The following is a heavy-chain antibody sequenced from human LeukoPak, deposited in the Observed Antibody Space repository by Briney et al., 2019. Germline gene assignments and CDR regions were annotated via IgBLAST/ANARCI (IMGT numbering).Heavy chain of an antibody. V-gene: IGHV3-48*04. CDR1: GFTFSSYT. CDR3: ARDSAAAAPLDYYYGMDV. D-gene: IGHD6-13*01. CDR2: ISSSSSTI. J-gene: IGHJ6*02. Sequence: GGSLRLSCAASGFTFSSYTMNWVRQAPGKGLEWVSYISSSSSTIYYANSVKGRFTISRDNAKNSLYLQMNSLRAEDTAVYYCARDSAAAAPLDYYYGMDVWGQGTTVTVSS.